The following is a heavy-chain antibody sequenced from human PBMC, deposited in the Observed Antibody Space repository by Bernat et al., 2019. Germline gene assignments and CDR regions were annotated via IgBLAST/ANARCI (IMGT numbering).Heavy chain of an antibody. D-gene: IGHD6-13*01. V-gene: IGHV3-33*01. J-gene: IGHJ3*02. CDR2: IWYDGSNK. CDR1: GFTFSSYG. CDR3: ARSGGPRSSTDAFDI. Sequence: QVQLVESGGGVVQPGRSLRLSCAASGFTFSSYGMHWVRQAPGKGLEWVAGIWYDGSNKYYADSVKGRFNISRDNSKNTLYLQMNSLRAEDTAVYYCARSGGPRSSTDAFDIWGQGTMVTVSS.